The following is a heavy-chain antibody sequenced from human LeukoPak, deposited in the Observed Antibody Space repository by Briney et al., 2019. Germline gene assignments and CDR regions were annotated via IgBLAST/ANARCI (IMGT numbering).Heavy chain of an antibody. J-gene: IGHJ3*02. CDR2: IYYSGST. Sequence: SQTLSLTCTVSGGSISSGGYYWCWIRQRPGKGLEWIGYIYYSGSTYYNPSLKSRVTISVDTSKNQFSLKLSSVTAADTAVYYCAREGDCSGGSCYPGDLAFYICGQGTMVSASS. CDR3: AREGDCSGGSCYPGDLAFYI. CDR1: GGSISSGGYY. V-gene: IGHV4-31*03. D-gene: IGHD2-15*01.